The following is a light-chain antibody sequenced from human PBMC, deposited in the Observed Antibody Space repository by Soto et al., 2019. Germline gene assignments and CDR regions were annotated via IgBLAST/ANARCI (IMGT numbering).Light chain of an antibody. V-gene: IGKV1-39*01. CDR1: QSISSY. CDR2: AAS. Sequence: DLQMTQSPSSLSASVGDRVTITCRASQSISSYLNWYQQKPGKAPKLLIYAASSLQSGVPSRFSGRGSGTDFTPTICSLQPKDWATYYCEQSYSTPSITFGQGTRLEIK. J-gene: IGKJ5*01. CDR3: EQSYSTPSIT.